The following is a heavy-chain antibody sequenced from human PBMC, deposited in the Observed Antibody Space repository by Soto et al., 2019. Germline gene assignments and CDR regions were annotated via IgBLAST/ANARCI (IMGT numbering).Heavy chain of an antibody. CDR2: IYYSGST. D-gene: IGHD5-18*01. J-gene: IGHJ3*02. CDR3: ARDKDTAMVTGAFDI. CDR1: GGSVSSGSYY. V-gene: IGHV4-61*01. Sequence: QVQLQESGPGLVKPSETLSLTCTVSGGSVSSGSYYWSWIRQPPGKGLEWIGYIYYSGSTNYNPSLKSRVTISVDTSKNQCSLKLSSVTAADTAVYYCARDKDTAMVTGAFDIWGQGTMVTVSS.